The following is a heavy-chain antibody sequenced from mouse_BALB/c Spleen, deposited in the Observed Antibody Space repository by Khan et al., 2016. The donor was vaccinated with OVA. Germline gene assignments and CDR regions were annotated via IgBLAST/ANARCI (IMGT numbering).Heavy chain of an antibody. CDR3: ARPPYVSYVMVY. CDR1: GNTFTNYG. CDR2: INTYTGEP. D-gene: IGHD1-1*01. V-gene: IGHV9-3-1*01. J-gene: IGHJ4*01. Sequence: QIQLVQSGPELKKPGETVKISCKASGNTFTNYGMNWVKQSPGKGLKWMGWINTYTGEPTYADDFKGRFAFSLETSASTASLQINNLKNEETATYFCARPPYVSYVMVYWGQGTSVTVSS.